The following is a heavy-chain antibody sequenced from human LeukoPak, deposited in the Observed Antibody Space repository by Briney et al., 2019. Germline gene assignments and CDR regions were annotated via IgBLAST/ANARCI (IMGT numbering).Heavy chain of an antibody. D-gene: IGHD2-15*01. Sequence: ASVKVSCKASGYTFSTCDINWVRQATGQGLEWIGWMNPNSGNTGFAHKFQGRVAMTRDTSINTAYMELSSLRSEDTAVYYCARVLGSSSHSGQGTLVTVSS. CDR3: ARVLGSSSH. CDR1: GYTFSTCD. J-gene: IGHJ4*02. V-gene: IGHV1-8*01. CDR2: MNPNSGNT.